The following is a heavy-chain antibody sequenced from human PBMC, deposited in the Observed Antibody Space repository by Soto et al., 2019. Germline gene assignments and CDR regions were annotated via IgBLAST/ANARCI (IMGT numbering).Heavy chain of an antibody. D-gene: IGHD2-15*01. CDR3: ARETVVVVAATSWFDP. Sequence: PSETLSLTCAVYGGSFSGYYWSWIRQPPGEGLEWIGEINHSGSTNYNPSLKSRVTISVDTSKNQFSLKLSSVTAADTAVYYCARETVVVVAATSWFDPWGQGTLVTVSS. CDR1: GGSFSGYY. J-gene: IGHJ5*02. CDR2: INHSGST. V-gene: IGHV4-34*01.